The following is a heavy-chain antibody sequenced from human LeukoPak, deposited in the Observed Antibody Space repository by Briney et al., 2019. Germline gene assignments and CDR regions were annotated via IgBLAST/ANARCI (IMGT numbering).Heavy chain of an antibody. Sequence: PSETLSLTCTVSGYSISSGYYWGWIRQPPGKGLEWIGSIYHSGSTYYNPSLKSRVTISVDPSKHQFSLKLSSVTAADTAVYYCARGRLYYYDSSGYSHDAFDIWGQGTMVTVSS. CDR2: IYHSGST. CDR1: GYSISSGYY. J-gene: IGHJ3*02. CDR3: ARGRLYYYDSSGYSHDAFDI. D-gene: IGHD3-22*01. V-gene: IGHV4-38-2*02.